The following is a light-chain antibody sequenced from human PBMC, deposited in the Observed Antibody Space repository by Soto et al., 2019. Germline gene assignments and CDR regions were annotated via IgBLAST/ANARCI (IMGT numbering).Light chain of an antibody. V-gene: IGKV1-5*03. CDR3: QQYYSYSEA. Sequence: DIQITQAPSTLSGSVEDRVTITCLASQGISSWLAWYQQKPGKAPKLLIYKASTLQSGVPSRFSGSGSGTDFTLTISCLQSDDFATYYCQQYYSYSEAFGQGTKVDIK. J-gene: IGKJ1*01. CDR1: QGISSW. CDR2: KAS.